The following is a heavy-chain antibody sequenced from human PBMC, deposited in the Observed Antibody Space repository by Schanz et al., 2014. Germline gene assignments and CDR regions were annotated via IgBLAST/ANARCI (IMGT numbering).Heavy chain of an antibody. D-gene: IGHD4-17*01. V-gene: IGHV3-30*03. J-gene: IGHJ4*02. Sequence: VQLLESGGGLVKSGGSLRLSCATSGFIFTSYSMHWVRQAPGKGLDWVATISYDGSNKYYADSVRGRFTISRDKSKNTVYLQMDSLREEDTAVYYCVRDTDYHFDYWGQGTLVTVSS. CDR3: VRDTDYHFDY. CDR2: ISYDGSNK. CDR1: GFIFTSYS.